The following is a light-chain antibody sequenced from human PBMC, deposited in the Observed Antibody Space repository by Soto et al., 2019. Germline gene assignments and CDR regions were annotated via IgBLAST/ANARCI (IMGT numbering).Light chain of an antibody. CDR1: SSDVGGYNY. J-gene: IGLJ2*01. Sequence: QSALTQPASMSGSPGQSITISCTGTSSDVGGYNYVSWYQQHPGKAPKLILFEVNKRPSGVPDRFSGSKSGNTASLTVSGLQPEDEADYYCTSFAGSNNLGLFGGGTKLTVL. CDR2: EVN. V-gene: IGLV2-8*01. CDR3: TSFAGSNNLGL.